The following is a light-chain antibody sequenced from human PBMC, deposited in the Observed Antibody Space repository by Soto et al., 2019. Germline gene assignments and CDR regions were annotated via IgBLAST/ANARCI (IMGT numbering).Light chain of an antibody. CDR1: QSVSSSY. CDR2: GAS. Sequence: EIELTQSPGTLSLSPGERATLSCRASQSVSSSYLAWYQKQPGQAHRLLIYGASSRATGIPYRFSGSGSGTDFTLTISRLEPEDFAVYYCQQYGSSVTFGQGTKVEIK. CDR3: QQYGSSVT. V-gene: IGKV3-20*01. J-gene: IGKJ1*01.